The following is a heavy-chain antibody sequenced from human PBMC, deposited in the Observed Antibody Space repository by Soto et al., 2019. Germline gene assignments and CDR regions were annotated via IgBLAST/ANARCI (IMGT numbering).Heavy chain of an antibody. D-gene: IGHD1-1*01. CDR1: GGSISSSKW. V-gene: IGHV4-4*02. CDR2: IYDSGST. CDR3: AKQRG. J-gene: IGHJ3*01. Sequence: QVQLQESGPGLVKPSGTLSLTCTVSGGSISSSKWWSWVRQPPGKGLEWIGEIYDSGSTNCNPSLKSRVTISVDKSKKHCSLKLSSVSAADRAGYYCAKQRGWGQGTMVTVSS.